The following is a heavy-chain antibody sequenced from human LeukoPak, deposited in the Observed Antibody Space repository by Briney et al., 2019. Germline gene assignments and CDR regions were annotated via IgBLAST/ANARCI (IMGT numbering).Heavy chain of an antibody. CDR3: VREIIIRDSSGYPMDV. CDR1: GGSISSSN. Sequence: KPSETLSLTCTVSGGSISSSNYYWGWIRQAPGKGLEWVSSISSGDTYRYYADSVKGRFTISRDNAKNSLYLQMNSLRAEDTAVYYCVREIIIRDSSGYPMDVWGKGTTVTVSS. J-gene: IGHJ6*04. V-gene: IGHV3-11*06. CDR2: ISSGDTYR. D-gene: IGHD3-22*01.